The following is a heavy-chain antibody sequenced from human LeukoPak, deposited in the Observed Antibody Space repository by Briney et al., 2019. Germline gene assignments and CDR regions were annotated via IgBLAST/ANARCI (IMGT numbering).Heavy chain of an antibody. D-gene: IGHD2-2*01. V-gene: IGHV4-39*01. Sequence: SETLSLTCTVSGGSISSGSYYWGWIRQPPGKGLEWIGSIYYSGSTYYNPSLKSRVTISVDTSKNQFSLKLSSVTAADTAVYYCARGGRPAAIAHWFDPWGQGTLVTVSS. CDR3: ARGGRPAAIAHWFDP. CDR2: IYYSGST. J-gene: IGHJ5*02. CDR1: GGSISSGSYY.